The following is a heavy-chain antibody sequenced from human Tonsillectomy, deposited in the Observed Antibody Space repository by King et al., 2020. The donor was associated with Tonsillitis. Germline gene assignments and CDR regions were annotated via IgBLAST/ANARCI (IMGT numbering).Heavy chain of an antibody. CDR1: GGTFSRYA. V-gene: IGHV1-69*12. CDR3: ARIELEMAVSHLGALDI. J-gene: IGHJ3*02. Sequence: FQLVHSGAEVKKPGSSVKVSCKASGGTFSRYAISWLRQAPGQGLEWMGGIIPLFGTANYAQKFQCRVTSTADESTRTAYMELSSLRTEDTAVYYCARIELEMAVSHLGALDIWGQGTMVTVSS. CDR2: IIPLFGTA. D-gene: IGHD5-24*01.